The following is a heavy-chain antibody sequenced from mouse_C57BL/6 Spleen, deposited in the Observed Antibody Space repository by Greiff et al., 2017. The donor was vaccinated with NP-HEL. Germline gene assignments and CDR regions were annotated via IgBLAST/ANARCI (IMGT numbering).Heavy chain of an antibody. Sequence: EVQLQQSGPGLVKPSQSLSLTCSVTGYSITSGYYWNWIRQFPGNKLEWMGYISYDGSNNYNPSLQNRISITRDTSKNQFFLKLNSVTTEDTATYYCAREDWGYYFDYWGQGTTLTVSS. J-gene: IGHJ2*01. CDR2: ISYDGSN. D-gene: IGHD4-1*01. V-gene: IGHV3-6*01. CDR3: AREDWGYYFDY. CDR1: GYSITSGYY.